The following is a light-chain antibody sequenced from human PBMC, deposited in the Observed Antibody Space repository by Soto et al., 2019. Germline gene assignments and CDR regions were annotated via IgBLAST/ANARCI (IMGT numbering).Light chain of an antibody. J-gene: IGLJ3*02. CDR1: SSDVGGYNY. CDR3: SSYAASNNFYFV. Sequence: QSALTQPPSASGSPGQSVTISCTGTSSDVGGYNYVSWYQQYPGRAPKLMIYEVTKRPSGVPDRFSGSKSGNTASLTVSXXXXXXXXDYYCSSYAASNNFYFVFGGGTKLTVL. CDR2: EVT. V-gene: IGLV2-8*01.